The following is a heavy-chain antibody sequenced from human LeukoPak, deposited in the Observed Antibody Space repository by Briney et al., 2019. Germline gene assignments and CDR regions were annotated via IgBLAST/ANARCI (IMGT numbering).Heavy chain of an antibody. CDR1: GGSISSYY. D-gene: IGHD5-12*01. CDR2: IYYSGST. J-gene: IGHJ4*02. Sequence: PSETLSLTCTVSGGSISSYYWSWIQQPPGEGLEWIGYIYYSGSTNYNPSLESRVTISVDTSKNQFSLKLSSVTAADTAVYYCARLSQLRYYFDYWGQGALVTVSS. V-gene: IGHV4-59*01. CDR3: ARLSQLRYYFDY.